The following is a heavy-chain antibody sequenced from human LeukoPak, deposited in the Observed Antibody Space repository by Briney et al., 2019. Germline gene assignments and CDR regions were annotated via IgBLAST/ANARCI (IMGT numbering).Heavy chain of an antibody. J-gene: IGHJ5*02. CDR2: ISTNKGNT. Sequence: ASVKVSCKASGYIFISYGISWVRQAPGQGLEWMGWISTNKGNTNYAQRLQGRVTMTTDTSTSTAYMELRSIRSDDTAIYYCVRDIQWRFDPWGQGTLVTVSS. D-gene: IGHD2-8*01. V-gene: IGHV1-18*01. CDR3: VRDIQWRFDP. CDR1: GYIFISYG.